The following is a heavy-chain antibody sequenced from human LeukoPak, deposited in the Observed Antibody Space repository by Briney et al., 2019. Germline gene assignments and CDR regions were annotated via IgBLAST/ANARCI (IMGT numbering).Heavy chain of an antibody. V-gene: IGHV3-7*01. J-gene: IGHJ4*02. D-gene: IGHD6-13*01. CDR3: ARDQGAAGDF. CDR1: GFIFSRYW. CDR2: IDKSGNEN. Sequence: GGSLRLSCAASGFIFSRYWMTWVRQAPGKGLEWVANIDKSGNENFYVDSVKGRFTISRDNSKNSLYLQLNSLRVEDTAVYYCARDQGAAGDFWGQGTLVTVSS.